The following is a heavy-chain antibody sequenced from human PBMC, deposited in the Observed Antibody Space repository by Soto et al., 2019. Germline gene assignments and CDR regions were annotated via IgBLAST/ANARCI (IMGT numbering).Heavy chain of an antibody. Sequence: PGGSLRLSCAASGFNFSNYAMTWVRQAPGKGLEWVSTIGASGASTNYADSVKGRLTISRDNSKNTLYLQLSSLRAEDTAVYYCASTACCANWGQGTLVTVSS. V-gene: IGHV3-23*01. D-gene: IGHD2-21*01. CDR3: ASTACCAN. J-gene: IGHJ4*01. CDR2: IGASGAST. CDR1: GFNFSNYA.